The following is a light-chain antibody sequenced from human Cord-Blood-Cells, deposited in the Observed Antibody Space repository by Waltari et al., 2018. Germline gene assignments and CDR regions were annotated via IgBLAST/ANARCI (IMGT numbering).Light chain of an antibody. V-gene: IGKV1-39*01. Sequence: DIRMTPSPSSLSASVGDMVTITCRASQSISSYLNWYQQKPGKAPKLLIYAASSLQSGVPSRFSGSGSGTDFTLTISSLQPEDFATYYCQQSYSTLWTFGQGTKVEIK. CDR3: QQSYSTLWT. CDR1: QSISSY. CDR2: AAS. J-gene: IGKJ1*01.